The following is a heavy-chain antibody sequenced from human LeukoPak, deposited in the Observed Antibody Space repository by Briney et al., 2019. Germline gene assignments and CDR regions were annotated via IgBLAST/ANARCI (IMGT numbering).Heavy chain of an antibody. CDR1: GGSISSYY. Sequence: SETLSLTCTVSGGSISSYYWSWIRQPPGKGLEWIGYIYYSGSTNYKPSLKSRVTISVDTSKNQFSLTLSSVTAADTAVYYCARGGDGYNPPNYWGQGTLVTVSS. CDR2: IYYSGST. J-gene: IGHJ4*02. CDR3: ARGGDGYNPPNY. V-gene: IGHV4-59*01. D-gene: IGHD5-24*01.